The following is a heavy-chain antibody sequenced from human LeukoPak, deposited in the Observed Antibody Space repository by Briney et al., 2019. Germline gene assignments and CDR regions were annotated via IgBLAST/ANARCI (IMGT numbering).Heavy chain of an antibody. V-gene: IGHV4-59*01. D-gene: IGHD6-13*01. CDR1: GGSISSYY. CDR2: IYYSGST. Sequence: SETLSLTCTVSGGSISSYYWSWIRQPPGKGLEWIGYIYYSGSTNYNPSLKSRVTISVDTSKNQFSLKLSSVTAADTAVYYCARTTAAGTYYFDYCGQGTLVTVSS. CDR3: ARTTAAGTYYFDY. J-gene: IGHJ4*02.